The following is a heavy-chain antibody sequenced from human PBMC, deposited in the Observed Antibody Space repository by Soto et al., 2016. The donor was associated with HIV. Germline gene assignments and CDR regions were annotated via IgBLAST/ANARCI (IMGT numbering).Heavy chain of an antibody. Sequence: EMQLVESGGDLVQPGGPLRLSCVVSGSTVNSDYMSWVRQPPGKGLEWVSLIYGGGSTSYADSVKGRFTISRDKSKSTVYLQMNSLRVEDTAVYYCALGRFQYIWGQGTLVTVSS. V-gene: IGHV3-66*01. CDR1: GSTVNSDY. CDR2: IYGGGST. CDR3: ALGRFQYI. D-gene: IGHD3-3*01. J-gene: IGHJ1*01.